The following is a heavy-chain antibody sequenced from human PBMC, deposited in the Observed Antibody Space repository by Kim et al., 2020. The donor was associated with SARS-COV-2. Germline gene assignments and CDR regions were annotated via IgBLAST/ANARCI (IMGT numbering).Heavy chain of an antibody. CDR3: ARDRFSGVHCGGDCSHY. V-gene: IGHV3-11*06. Sequence: GGSLRLSCAASGFTFSDYYMSWIRQAPGKGLEWVSYISSSSSYTNYADSVKGRFTISRDNAKNSLYLQMNSLRAEDTAVYYCARDRFSGVHCGGDCSHYWGQGTLVTVSS. CDR1: GFTFSDYY. J-gene: IGHJ4*02. D-gene: IGHD2-21*02. CDR2: ISSSSSYT.